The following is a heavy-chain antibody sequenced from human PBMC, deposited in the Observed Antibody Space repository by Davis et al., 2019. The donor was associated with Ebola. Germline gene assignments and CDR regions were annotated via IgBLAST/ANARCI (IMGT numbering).Heavy chain of an antibody. CDR2: ISGSGGST. CDR3: AKSIVVVQAGTVASATGY. V-gene: IGHV3-23*01. D-gene: IGHD2-2*01. Sequence: PGGSLRLSCAASGFTSSSYAMSWVRQAPGKGLEWVSAISGSGGSTYYADSVKGRFTISRDNSKNTLYLQMNSLRAEDTAVYYCAKSIVVVQAGTVASATGYWGQGTLVTVSS. CDR1: GFTSSSYA. J-gene: IGHJ4*02.